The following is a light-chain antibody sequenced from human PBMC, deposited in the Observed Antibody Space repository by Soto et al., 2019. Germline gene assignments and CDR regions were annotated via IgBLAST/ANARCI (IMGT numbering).Light chain of an antibody. J-gene: IGLJ2*01. CDR2: GNS. CDR1: SSNIGAGYD. V-gene: IGLV1-40*01. CDR3: QVWDSTRDHPV. Sequence: QSVLTQPPSVSGAPGQRVTISCTGSSSNIGAGYDVHWYQQLPGTAPKLLIYGNSNRPSGVPDRFSGSNSGNTATLSISRVEAGDEADYFCQVWDSTRDHPVFGGGTKVTVL.